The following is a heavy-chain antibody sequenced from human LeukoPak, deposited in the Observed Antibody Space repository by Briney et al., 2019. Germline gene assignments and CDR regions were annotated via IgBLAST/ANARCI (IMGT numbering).Heavy chain of an antibody. CDR2: ISSSSGTL. J-gene: IGHJ4*02. CDR1: GFTFSTYS. D-gene: IGHD3-16*01. CDR3: AREISRFGI. V-gene: IGHV3-48*04. Sequence: GGSLRLSCAASGFTFSTYSLNWVRQAPGKGLEWVSYISSSSGTLYYADSVKGRFTISRDNANNTLYLQMHSLRAEDTAVYYCAREISRFGIWGQGTLVTVSS.